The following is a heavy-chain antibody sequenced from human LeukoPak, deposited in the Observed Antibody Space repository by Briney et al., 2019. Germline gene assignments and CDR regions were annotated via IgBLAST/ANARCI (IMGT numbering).Heavy chain of an antibody. Sequence: SETLSLTCTVSGGSISNFYWSWIRQPPGNGLEWIGYIYYSGSTNYNPSLKSRVTISVDTSKNQFSLKLSSVTAADTAVYFCARHATIAAAGTFDYWGQGTLVTVSS. D-gene: IGHD6-13*01. CDR2: IYYSGST. CDR1: GGSISNFY. CDR3: ARHATIAAAGTFDY. J-gene: IGHJ4*02. V-gene: IGHV4-59*08.